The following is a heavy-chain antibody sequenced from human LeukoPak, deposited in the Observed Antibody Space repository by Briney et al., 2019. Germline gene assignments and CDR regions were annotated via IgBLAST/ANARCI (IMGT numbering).Heavy chain of an antibody. CDR1: GGSFSGYY. CDR3: ARGVGSYYMDV. D-gene: IGHD3-10*01. V-gene: IGHV4-34*01. CDR2: INHSGST. J-gene: IGHJ6*03. Sequence: SETLSLTCAVYGGSFSGYYWSWIRQPPGKGLEWIGEINHSGSTNYNPSLKSRVTISVDTSKNQFFLKLSSVTAADTAVYYCARGVGSYYMDVWGKGTTVTVSS.